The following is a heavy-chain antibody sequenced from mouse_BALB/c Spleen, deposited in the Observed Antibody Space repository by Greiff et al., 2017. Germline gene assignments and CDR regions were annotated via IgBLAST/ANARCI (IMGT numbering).Heavy chain of an antibody. J-gene: IGHJ2*01. D-gene: IGHD1-1*01. CDR2: ISSGGSYT. CDR3: TRDEYGSSFDY. V-gene: IGHV5-6-4*01. Sequence: EVMLVESGGGLVKPGGSLKLSCAASGFTFSSYTMSWVRQTPEKRLEWVATISSGGSYTYYPDSVKGRFTISRDNAKNTLYLQMSSLKSEDTAMYYCTRDEYGSSFDYWGQGTTLTVSS. CDR1: GFTFSSYT.